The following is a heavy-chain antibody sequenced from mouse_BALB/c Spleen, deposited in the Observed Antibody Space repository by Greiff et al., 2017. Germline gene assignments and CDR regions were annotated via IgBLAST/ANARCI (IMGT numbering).Heavy chain of an antibody. V-gene: IGHV1-7*01. Sequence: VKLLESGAELAKPGASVKMSCKASGYTFTSYWMHWVKQRPGQGLEWIGYINPSTGYTEYNQKFKDKATLTADKSSSTAYMQLSSLTSEDSAVYYCARGYYGSSYAMDYWGQGTSVTVSS. CDR2: INPSTGYT. CDR1: GYTFTSYW. D-gene: IGHD1-1*01. J-gene: IGHJ4*01. CDR3: ARGYYGSSYAMDY.